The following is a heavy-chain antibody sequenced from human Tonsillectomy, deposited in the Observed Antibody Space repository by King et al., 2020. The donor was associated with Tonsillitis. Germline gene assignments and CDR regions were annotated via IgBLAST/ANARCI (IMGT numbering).Heavy chain of an antibody. CDR2: ISWNSGTI. J-gene: IGHJ6*02. Sequence: VQLVESGGGLLQPGRSLRLSCAASGFTFDDYAMHWVRQAPGKGLEWVSGISWNSGTIGNADSVKGRFPISRDNAKNSLYSQIKSLRAEDTALYSCATGCGSIPYYYGMDVWRQGTTVTVSS. D-gene: IGHD5-12*01. CDR1: GFTFDDYA. CDR3: ATGCGSIPYYYGMDV. V-gene: IGHV3-9*01.